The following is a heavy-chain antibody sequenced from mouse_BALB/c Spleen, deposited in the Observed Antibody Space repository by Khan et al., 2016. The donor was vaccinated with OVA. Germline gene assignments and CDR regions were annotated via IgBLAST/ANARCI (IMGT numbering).Heavy chain of an antibody. CDR3: ARAYYGNYREAMDY. V-gene: IGHV2-6-7*01. J-gene: IGHJ4*01. CDR1: GFSLTGYG. D-gene: IGHD2-10*01. Sequence: QVQLKESGPGLVALSQSLSITCTVSGFSLTGYGVNWVRQPPGKGLEWLGMIWGDGSTDYNSALKSRLNLSKDNSKSQVFLKMNSLQTDDTARYYCARAYYGNYREAMDYWGQGTSVTVSS. CDR2: IWGDGST.